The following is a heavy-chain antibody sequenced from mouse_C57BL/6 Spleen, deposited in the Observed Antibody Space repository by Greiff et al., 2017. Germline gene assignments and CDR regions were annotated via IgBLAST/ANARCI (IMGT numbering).Heavy chain of an antibody. Sequence: QVQLKQPGAELVKPGASVKMSCKASGYTFTSYWITWVKQRPGQGLAWIGDIYPGSGSTNYNEKFKSKATLTVDTSSSTAYMQRSRLTSEDSAVYYCARGDYDYDKGGRDYYAMDYWGQGTSVTVSS. D-gene: IGHD2-4*01. CDR2: IYPGSGST. J-gene: IGHJ4*01. V-gene: IGHV1-55*01. CDR3: ARGDYDYDKGGRDYYAMDY. CDR1: GYTFTSYW.